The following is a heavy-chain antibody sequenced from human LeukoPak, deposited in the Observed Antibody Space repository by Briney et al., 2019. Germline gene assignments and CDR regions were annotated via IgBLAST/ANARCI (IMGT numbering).Heavy chain of an antibody. D-gene: IGHD3-22*01. J-gene: IGHJ4*02. CDR3: ARSYYDSSGYVDY. CDR2: IYYSGST. Sequence: PSKTLSLTCTVSGGSISSYYWSWIRQPPGKGLEWIGYIYYSGSTNYNPSLKSRVTISVDTSKNQFSLKLSSVTAADTAVYYCARSYYDSSGYVDYWGQGTLVTLSS. V-gene: IGHV4-59*08. CDR1: GGSISSYY.